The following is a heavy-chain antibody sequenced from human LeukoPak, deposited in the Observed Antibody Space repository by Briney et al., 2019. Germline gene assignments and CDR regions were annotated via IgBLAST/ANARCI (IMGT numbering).Heavy chain of an antibody. CDR2: IYYSGST. J-gene: IGHJ6*02. Sequence: SETLSLTCAVYGGSFSGYYWSWIRQPPGKGLEWIGYIYYSGSTNYNPSLKSRVTISVDTSKNQFSLKLSSVTAADTAVYYCARDPVAAGVMDVWGQGTTVTVSS. CDR1: GGSFSGYY. V-gene: IGHV4-59*01. D-gene: IGHD3-10*01. CDR3: ARDPVAAGVMDV.